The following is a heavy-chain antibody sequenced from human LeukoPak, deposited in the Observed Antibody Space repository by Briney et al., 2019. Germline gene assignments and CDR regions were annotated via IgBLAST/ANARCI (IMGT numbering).Heavy chain of an antibody. CDR3: ARDSQGYSGYDGYYYYYMDV. Sequence: GGSLRLSCAASGFTFSSYSMNWVRQAPGKGLEWVSSISSSSSYIYYADSVKGRFTISRDNAKNSLYLQMNSLRAEDTAVYYCARDSQGYSGYDGYYYYYMDVWGKGTTVTVSS. J-gene: IGHJ6*03. CDR2: ISSSSSYI. CDR1: GFTFSSYS. V-gene: IGHV3-21*01. D-gene: IGHD5-12*01.